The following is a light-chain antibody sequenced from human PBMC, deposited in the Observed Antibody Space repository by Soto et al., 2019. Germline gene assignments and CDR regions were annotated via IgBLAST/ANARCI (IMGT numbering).Light chain of an antibody. CDR1: SSNIGSNT. Sequence: QSVLTQPPSASGTPGQRVTISCSGSSSNIGSNTVNWYQQLPGTAPKHLIYSNNQRPSGVPDRFSGAKSGTSASLAIIGLQSEDEADYYCSAWDDSLNGLVFGGGTKLTVL. CDR3: SAWDDSLNGLV. V-gene: IGLV1-44*01. CDR2: SNN. J-gene: IGLJ2*01.